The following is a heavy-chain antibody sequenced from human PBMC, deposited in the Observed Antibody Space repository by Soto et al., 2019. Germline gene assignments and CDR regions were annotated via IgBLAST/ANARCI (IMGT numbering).Heavy chain of an antibody. CDR2: ISGSGGST. CDR3: AKDGGYYYYYYGMDV. V-gene: IGHV3-23*01. CDR1: GFTFSSYA. J-gene: IGHJ6*02. Sequence: VGSLRLSCAASGFTFSSYAMSWVRQAPGKGLEWVSAISGSGGSTYYADSVKGRFTISRDNTKNTLYLQMNSLRAEDTAVYYCAKDGGYYYYYYGMDVWGQGTTVTVSS. D-gene: IGHD3-16*01.